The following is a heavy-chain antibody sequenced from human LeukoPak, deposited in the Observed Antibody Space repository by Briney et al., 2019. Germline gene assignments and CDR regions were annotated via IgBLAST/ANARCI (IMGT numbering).Heavy chain of an antibody. Sequence: SGTLSLTCAVSGGSISSSNWWSWVRQPPGKGLEWIGEIYHSGSTYYNPSLKSRVTISVDTSKNQFSLKLSSVTAADTAVYYCARVYGSGSSSLSNWFDPWGQGTLVTVSS. J-gene: IGHJ5*02. CDR1: GGSISSSNW. V-gene: IGHV4-4*02. CDR2: IYHSGST. CDR3: ARVYGSGSSSLSNWFDP. D-gene: IGHD3-10*01.